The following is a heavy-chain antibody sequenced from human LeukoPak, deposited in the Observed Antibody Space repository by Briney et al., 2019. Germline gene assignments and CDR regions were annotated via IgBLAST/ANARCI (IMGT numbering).Heavy chain of an antibody. V-gene: IGHV3-43*02. CDR1: GINFNTYA. CDR2: ISGDGDRT. D-gene: IGHD5-12*01. CDR3: AKDRGYEVVFDP. Sequence: GGSLRLSCAASGINFNTYAMHWVRQAPGKGLEWVSLISGDGDRTSYADTVKGRFTISRDNDKNSLYLQMNSLRIEDTALYYCAKDRGYEVVFDPWGQGTLVAVSS. J-gene: IGHJ5*02.